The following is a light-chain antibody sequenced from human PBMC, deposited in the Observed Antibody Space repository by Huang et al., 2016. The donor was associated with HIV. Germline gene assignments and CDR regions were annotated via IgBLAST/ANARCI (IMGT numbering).Light chain of an antibody. Sequence: IVMTQTPLSLSVTPGQPATISCKSNQSLLLGDGKTYLYWYLQRAGQSPHPLIYEISSRFSGVPDRFSGSGSGTDFTLKISRVEAGDVGIYYCMQSTHLRTFGQGIQLEIK. CDR1: QSLLLGDGKTY. V-gene: IGKV2-29*02. J-gene: IGKJ2*02. CDR3: MQSTHLRT. CDR2: EIS.